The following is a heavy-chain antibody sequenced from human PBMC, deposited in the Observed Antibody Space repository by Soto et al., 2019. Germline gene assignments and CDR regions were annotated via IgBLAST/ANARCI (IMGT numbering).Heavy chain of an antibody. V-gene: IGHV1-69*01. CDR3: ATRGTQGRWLEFADY. CDR1: GGTFSSLG. J-gene: IGHJ4*02. D-gene: IGHD5-12*01. CDR2: IIPISGRT. Sequence: QVQLVQSGAEVKRPGSSVKVSCEASGGTFSSLGFTWVRQAPGQGLEWMGGIIPISGRTTFAPKFLGRVTITADESTRTTYMELTALTSDDTPIYYCATRGTQGRWLEFADYWGQGTLVTVSS.